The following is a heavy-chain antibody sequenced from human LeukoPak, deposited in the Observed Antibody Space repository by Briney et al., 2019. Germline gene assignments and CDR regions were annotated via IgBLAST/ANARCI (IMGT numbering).Heavy chain of an antibody. V-gene: IGHV3-7*01. J-gene: IGHJ4*02. D-gene: IGHD2-21*02. CDR1: EFTFSSYW. CDR2: IKQDGSEK. Sequence: GGSLRLSCAASEFTFSSYWMSWVRQAPGKGLEWVANIKQDGSEKYYVDSVKGRFTISRDNSKNTLYLQMNSLRAEDTAVYYCAKDMSGGDCPDYWGQGTLVTVSS. CDR3: AKDMSGGDCPDY.